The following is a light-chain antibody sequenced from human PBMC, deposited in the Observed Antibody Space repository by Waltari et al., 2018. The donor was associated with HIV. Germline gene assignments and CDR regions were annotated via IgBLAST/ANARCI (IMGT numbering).Light chain of an antibody. V-gene: IGLV1-40*01. CDR2: GNN. J-gene: IGLJ2*01. Sequence: QSVLTQPPSVSGAPGQRVTISCTGRNSNIGAAYDVHSFQQLPGTAPKLVNCGNNNRPSGVPDRFSGSKSGTSASLAISGLQAEDEADYYCQSYDSSLSGSVFGGGTKLTVL. CDR3: QSYDSSLSGSV. CDR1: NSNIGAAYD.